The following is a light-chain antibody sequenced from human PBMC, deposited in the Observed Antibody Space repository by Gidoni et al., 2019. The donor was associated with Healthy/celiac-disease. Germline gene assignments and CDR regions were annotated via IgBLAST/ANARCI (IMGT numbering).Light chain of an antibody. CDR3: QQSYSTPGLT. Sequence: DIQMTQSPSSLSASVGDRVTITFRASQSISSYLNLYQQKPGKAPQLLIYAASSLQSGVPSRFSGSGSGTDFTLTISSRQPEDFATYYCQQSYSTPGLTFGGXTKVEIK. V-gene: IGKV1-39*01. CDR1: QSISSY. J-gene: IGKJ4*01. CDR2: AAS.